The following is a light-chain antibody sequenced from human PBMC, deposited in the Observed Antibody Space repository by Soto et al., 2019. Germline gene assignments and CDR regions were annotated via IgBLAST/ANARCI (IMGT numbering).Light chain of an antibody. CDR1: QSVSSN. J-gene: IGKJ1*01. CDR2: GAS. V-gene: IGKV3-15*01. CDR3: QQYDTGGT. Sequence: EILMTQSPAPLSVSPGVRATLSCRASQSVSSNLAWYQQKVGQAPRLLIFGASTRATGIPARFSGSGSGTEFTLTISSLQSEDIAVYYCQQYDTGGTFGQGTKVDIK.